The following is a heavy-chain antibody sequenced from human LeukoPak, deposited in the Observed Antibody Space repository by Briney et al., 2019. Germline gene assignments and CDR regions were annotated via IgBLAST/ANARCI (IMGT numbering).Heavy chain of an antibody. D-gene: IGHD3-9*01. V-gene: IGHV4-34*01. CDR2: INHSGST. CDR3: ARFGRIILTGRGNFDY. CDR1: GGSFSGYY. J-gene: IGHJ4*02. Sequence: TSETLSLTCAVYGGSFSGYYWSWIRQPPGKGLEWIGEINHSGSTNYNPSLKSRVTISVDTSKNQFSLKLSSVTAADTAVYYCARFGRIILTGRGNFDYWGQGTLVTVSS.